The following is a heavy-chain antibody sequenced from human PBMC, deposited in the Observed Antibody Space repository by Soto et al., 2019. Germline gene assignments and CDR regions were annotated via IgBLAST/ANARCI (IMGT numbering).Heavy chain of an antibody. CDR2: IWYDGSNK. D-gene: IGHD6-13*01. CDR1: GFTFSSYG. Sequence: QVQLVESGGGVVQPGRSLRLSCAASGFTFSSYGMHWVRQAPGKGLEWVAVIWYDGSNKYYADSVKGRFTISRDNSKNTLYLQMNSLRAEDTAVYYCASNAGEYSSSWHLRALDYWGQGTLVTVSS. J-gene: IGHJ4*02. V-gene: IGHV3-33*01. CDR3: ASNAGEYSSSWHLRALDY.